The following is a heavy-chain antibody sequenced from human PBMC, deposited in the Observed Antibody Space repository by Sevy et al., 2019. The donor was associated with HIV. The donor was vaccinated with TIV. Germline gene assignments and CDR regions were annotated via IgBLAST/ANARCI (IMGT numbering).Heavy chain of an antibody. J-gene: IGHJ6*02. CDR3: AREGVDFWSGPVDYYYGMDV. D-gene: IGHD3-3*01. Sequence: GGSLRLSCEVSGFTFSKYWMHWVRQAPGKGLVWVSRINGDGNSPIYADSVQGRFTISRDNAKNTLFLQMNSLRAEDTGIHYCAREGVDFWSGPVDYYYGMDVWGQGTTVTVSS. CDR2: INGDGNSP. V-gene: IGHV3-74*01. CDR1: GFTFSKYW.